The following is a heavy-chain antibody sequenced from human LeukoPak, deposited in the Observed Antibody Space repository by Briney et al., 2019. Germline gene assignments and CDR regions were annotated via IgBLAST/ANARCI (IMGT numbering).Heavy chain of an antibody. CDR2: ISSNGGST. CDR3: VKGVAGRRGHFDY. CDR1: GFTFSSYA. J-gene: IGHJ4*02. Sequence: GGSLRLSCSASGFTFSSYAMHWVRQAPGKGLEYVSAISSNGGSTYYADSVKGRFTISRDNSKNTLYLQMSSLRAEDTAVYYCVKGVAGRRGHFDYWGQGTLVTVSS. D-gene: IGHD6-6*01. V-gene: IGHV3-64D*09.